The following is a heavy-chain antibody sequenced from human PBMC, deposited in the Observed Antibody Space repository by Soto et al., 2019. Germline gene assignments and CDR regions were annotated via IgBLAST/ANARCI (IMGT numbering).Heavy chain of an antibody. CDR1: AFTFSRYA. V-gene: IGHV3-23*01. Sequence: EVQLLESGGGLVQPGGSLRLSCAASAFTFSRYAMNWVRQAPGRGLEWVSAISASGGSTYFADSVRGRFTISRDNSKNTLYLQMNSLRVEDTAVYYCARDRVGDYVWGSYRPDAFDIWGQGTMVTVSS. CDR3: ARDRVGDYVWGSYRPDAFDI. J-gene: IGHJ3*02. CDR2: ISASGGST. D-gene: IGHD3-16*02.